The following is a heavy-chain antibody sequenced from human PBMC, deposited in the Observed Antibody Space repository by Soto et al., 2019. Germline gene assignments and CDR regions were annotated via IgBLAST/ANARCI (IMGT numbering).Heavy chain of an antibody. CDR3: AKSSSWYPQHYYYYGMDV. D-gene: IGHD6-13*01. CDR2: ISAYNGNT. CDR1: GYTFTSYG. J-gene: IGHJ6*02. V-gene: IGHV1-18*01. Sequence: GASVKVSCKASGYTFTSYGISWVRQAPGQGLEWMGWISAYNGNTNYAQKPQGRVTMTTDTSTSTAYMELRSLRSDDTAVYYCAKSSSWYPQHYYYYGMDVWGQGTTVTVSS.